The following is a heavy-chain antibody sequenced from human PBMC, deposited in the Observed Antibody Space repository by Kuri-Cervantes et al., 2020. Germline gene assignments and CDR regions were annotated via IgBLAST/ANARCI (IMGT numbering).Heavy chain of an antibody. V-gene: IGHV4-59*01. CDR3: AIQYSAISGWFDP. Sequence: GSLRLSCTASGGSINNYYWSWIRQSPGKELEWIGYIYYSGSTTYSPSLESRVTISVDTSKNQFSLKLSSVTAADTAVYYCAIQYSAISGWFDPWGQGTLVTVSS. CDR2: IYYSGST. D-gene: IGHD2-21*02. J-gene: IGHJ5*02. CDR1: GGSINNYY.